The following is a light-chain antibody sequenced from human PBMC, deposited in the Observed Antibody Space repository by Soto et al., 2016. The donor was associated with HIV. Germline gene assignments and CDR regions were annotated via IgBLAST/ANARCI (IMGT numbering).Light chain of an antibody. CDR1: NIGSKS. V-gene: IGLV3-21*03. Sequence: SYELTQSPSVSVAPGKTARIVCGGNNIGSKSVHWYQQKPGQAPVLVVYDDSDRPSGIPERFSGSNSGNSATLPISRVEAGDEADYFCQVWDSSTNHVVFGGGTKLTVL. CDR2: DDS. CDR3: QVWDSSTNHVV. J-gene: IGLJ2*01.